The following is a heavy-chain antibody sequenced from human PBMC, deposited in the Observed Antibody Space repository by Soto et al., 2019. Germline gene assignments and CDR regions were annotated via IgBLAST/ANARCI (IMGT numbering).Heavy chain of an antibody. J-gene: IGHJ6*02. CDR3: ARDLPDVYTVMVPYYGMDV. D-gene: IGHD5-18*01. V-gene: IGHV1-2*04. CDR2: INPNSGGT. CDR1: GYTFTGYY. Sequence: ASVKVSCKASGYTFTGYYMHWVRQAPGQGLEWMGWINPNSGGTNYAQKFQGWVTMTRDTSISTAYMELSRLRSDDTAVYYCARDLPDVYTVMVPYYGMDVWGQGTMVTVSS.